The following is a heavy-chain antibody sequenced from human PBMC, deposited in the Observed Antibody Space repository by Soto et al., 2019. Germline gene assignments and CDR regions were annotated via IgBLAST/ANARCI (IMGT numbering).Heavy chain of an antibody. CDR1: GDSISSGGYY. D-gene: IGHD2-15*01. J-gene: IGHJ6*02. Sequence: QVQLQESGPGLLKPSQILSLTCAVSGDSISSGGYYWTWIRQRPGKGLEWIGFVYYSGITYYSPSPDSRVSMSLDTTQNQSSLILSSVTAADTAVSYWASCVRHLPFDGCCGLDVWGEGTTVTVS. CDR2: VYYSGIT. CDR3: ASCVRHLPFDGCCGLDV. V-gene: IGHV4-31*11.